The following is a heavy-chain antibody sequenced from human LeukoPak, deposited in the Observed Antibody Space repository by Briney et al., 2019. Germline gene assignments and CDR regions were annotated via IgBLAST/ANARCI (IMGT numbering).Heavy chain of an antibody. CDR1: GGSISSSSYY. Sequence: KASETLSLTCTVSGGSISSSSYYWGWIRQPPGKGLEWIGSIYYSGSTYYNPSLKSRVTISVDTSKNQFSLKLSSVTAADTAVYYCARQAITMVRGATPPFDYWGQGTPFTVSS. CDR3: ARQAITMVRGATPPFDY. V-gene: IGHV4-39*01. D-gene: IGHD3-10*01. J-gene: IGHJ4*02. CDR2: IYYSGST.